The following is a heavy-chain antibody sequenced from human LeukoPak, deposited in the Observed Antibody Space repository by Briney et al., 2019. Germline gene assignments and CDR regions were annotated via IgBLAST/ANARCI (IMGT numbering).Heavy chain of an antibody. CDR3: ARDQNYDFWSGYFYYYGIDV. J-gene: IGHJ6*02. D-gene: IGHD3-3*01. Sequence: GGSLRLSCAASGFTFSNYWMSWVRQAPGKGLEWVANIKQDGSEKYYVDSVKGRFTISRDNAKNSLSLQMNSLRAEDTAVYYCARDQNYDFWSGYFYYYGIDVWGQGTTVTVSS. V-gene: IGHV3-7*01. CDR1: GFTFSNYW. CDR2: IKQDGSEK.